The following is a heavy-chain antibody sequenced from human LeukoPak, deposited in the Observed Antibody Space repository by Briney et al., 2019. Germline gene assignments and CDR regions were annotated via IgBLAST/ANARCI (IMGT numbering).Heavy chain of an antibody. CDR3: SKGGVSDGYYEQH. Sequence: GGSLRLSCAASGFTFSSYGMQWVRQAPGRGLEWLGVIANDGNIKYDSDAVRGRITISRNDYKNTMYLQMISLITEDTAVYYCSKGGVSDGYYEQHWGQGTLVTVSS. D-gene: IGHD3-22*01. CDR1: GFTFSSYG. J-gene: IGHJ1*01. CDR2: IANDGNIK. V-gene: IGHV3-30*18.